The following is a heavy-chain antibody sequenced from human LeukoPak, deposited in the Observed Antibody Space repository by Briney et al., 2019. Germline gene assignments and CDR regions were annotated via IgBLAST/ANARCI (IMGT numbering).Heavy chain of an antibody. V-gene: IGHV4-38-2*02. D-gene: IGHD3-10*01. CDR3: ARDHGTMVRGASGFDY. CDR1: DYSISSSYY. CDR2: IYHSGST. Sequence: PSETLSLTCSVSDYSISSSYYWGWIRQPPGKGLEWIGNIYHSGSTYYNPSLTGRVTISVDTSKNQFSLKLSSVTAADTAVYYCARDHGTMVRGASGFDYWGQGTLVTVSS. J-gene: IGHJ4*02.